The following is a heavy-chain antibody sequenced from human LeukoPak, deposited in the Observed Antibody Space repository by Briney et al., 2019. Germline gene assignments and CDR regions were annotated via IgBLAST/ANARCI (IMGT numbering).Heavy chain of an antibody. D-gene: IGHD1-1*01. J-gene: IGHJ6*02. CDR3: ARARYMPYYGMDV. CDR2: IYSGGST. Sequence: GGSLRFSCAASGFTVSSNYMSWVRQAPGKGLEWVSVIYSGGSTYYADSVKGRFTISRDNSKNTLYLQMNSLRAEDTAVYYCARARYMPYYGMDVWGQGTTVTVSS. CDR1: GFTVSSNY. V-gene: IGHV3-66*01.